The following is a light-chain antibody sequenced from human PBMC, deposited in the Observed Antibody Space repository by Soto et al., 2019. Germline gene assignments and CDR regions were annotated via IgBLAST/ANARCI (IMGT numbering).Light chain of an antibody. CDR2: GAS. V-gene: IGKV3-15*01. CDR1: QSVRSN. CDR3: QQWTNWPLT. Sequence: EILMTQSPATLSVSPGERATLSCRASQSVRSNLAWYQQKPGQAPRLLIYGASTRATGIPARFSGSGSGTEFTLTITSLESEYFAVYYCQQWTNWPLTFGLGTKVEIK. J-gene: IGKJ1*01.